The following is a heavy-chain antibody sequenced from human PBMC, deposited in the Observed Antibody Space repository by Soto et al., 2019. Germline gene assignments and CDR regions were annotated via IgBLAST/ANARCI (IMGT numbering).Heavy chain of an antibody. Sequence: GGSLRLSCAASGFTFSSYAMHWVRQAPGKGLEWVAVISYDGSNKYYADSVKGRFTISRDNSKNTLYLQMNSLRAEDTAVYYCAKDQAVPAAVYFRNWFDPWGQGTLVTVSS. V-gene: IGHV3-30-3*01. D-gene: IGHD2-2*01. CDR2: ISYDGSNK. CDR3: AKDQAVPAAVYFRNWFDP. CDR1: GFTFSSYA. J-gene: IGHJ5*02.